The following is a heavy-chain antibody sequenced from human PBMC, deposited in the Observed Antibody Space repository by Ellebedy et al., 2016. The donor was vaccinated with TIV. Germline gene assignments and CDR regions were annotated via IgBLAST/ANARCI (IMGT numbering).Heavy chain of an antibody. CDR2: IRNNAYGGTT. CDR1: GFTFGDYT. J-gene: IGHJ4*02. CDR3: SREFSWIQLWSYFDY. D-gene: IGHD5-18*01. Sequence: GESLKISCTASGFTFGDYTMSWVRQAPGKGLEWVGFIRNNAYGGTTEYAASVEGRFTISRDDSKSIAYLQMNSLKTEDTAVYYCSREFSWIQLWSYFDYWGQGTLVTVSS. V-gene: IGHV3-49*04.